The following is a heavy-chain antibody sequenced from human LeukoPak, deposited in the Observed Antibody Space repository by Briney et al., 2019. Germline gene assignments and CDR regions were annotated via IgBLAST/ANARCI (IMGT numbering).Heavy chain of an antibody. CDR2: ISSSGSIT. CDR3: ARDNYDSSGYYFD. D-gene: IGHD3-22*01. V-gene: IGHV3-48*04. Sequence: TGGFLRLSCAASGFTFSSYSMNWVRQAPGKGLEWASYISSSGSITHSADSVKGRFTISRDNAKKSLYLQMNSLRAEDTAVYYCARDNYDSSGYYFDWGQGTLVTVSS. CDR1: GFTFSSYS. J-gene: IGHJ4*02.